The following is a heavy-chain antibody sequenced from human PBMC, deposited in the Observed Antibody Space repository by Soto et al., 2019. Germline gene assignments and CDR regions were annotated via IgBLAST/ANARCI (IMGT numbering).Heavy chain of an antibody. Sequence: SETLSLTCTVSGDSISSSSFYWGWIRQPPGKGLEWIGHIFHTGATYQNPALKSRLRMSVDTSKNQFSLNLSSVTATDTAVYYCARRRIVPTTNFDYWGQGTLVTVSS. J-gene: IGHJ4*02. V-gene: IGHV4-39*01. D-gene: IGHD1-26*01. CDR1: GDSISSSSFY. CDR2: IFHTGAT. CDR3: ARRRIVPTTNFDY.